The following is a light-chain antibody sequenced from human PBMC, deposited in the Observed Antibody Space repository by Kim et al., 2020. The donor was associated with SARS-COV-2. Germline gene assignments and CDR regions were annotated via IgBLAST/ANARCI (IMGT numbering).Light chain of an antibody. CDR3: AAWDDSLSSWV. CDR2: KND. CDR1: SSNIGSNH. Sequence: QSVLTQPPSASGSPGQRVTISCSGSSSNIGSNHVYWYKQLPGTAPKLLTYKNDRRPSGVPDRISGSESDTSASLAISGLRSEDEADYYCAAWDDSLSSWVFGGGTQLTVL. J-gene: IGLJ3*02. V-gene: IGLV1-47*01.